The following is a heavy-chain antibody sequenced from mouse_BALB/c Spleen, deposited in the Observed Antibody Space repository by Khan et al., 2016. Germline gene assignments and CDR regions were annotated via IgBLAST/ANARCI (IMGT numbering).Heavy chain of an antibody. CDR2: IWSGGST. CDR3: ASYDGYYAYYAMDY. J-gene: IGHJ4*01. Sequence: QMQLEESGPGLVQPSQSLSITCTVSGFSLTSYGVHWVRQSPGKGLEWLGVIWSGGSTDYNAAFISRLSISKDNSKSQVFFKMNSLQADDTAIYYCASYDGYYAYYAMDYWSQGTSVTVSS. CDR1: GFSLTSYG. V-gene: IGHV2-4-1*01. D-gene: IGHD2-3*01.